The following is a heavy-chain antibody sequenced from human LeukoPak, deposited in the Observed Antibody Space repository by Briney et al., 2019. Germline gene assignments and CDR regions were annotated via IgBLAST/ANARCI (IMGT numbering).Heavy chain of an antibody. CDR2: ISNNGGYT. CDR1: GFTFSRHG. J-gene: IGHJ4*02. V-gene: IGHV3-23*01. CDR3: AKQLGYCSDGSCYFPY. D-gene: IGHD2-15*01. Sequence: PGGSLRLSCAPSGFTFSRHGMHWVRQAPGTGLEWVSAISNNGGYTYYADSVQGRFTISRDNSKSTLCLQMNSLRAEDTAVYYCAKQLGYCSDGSCYFPYWGQGTLVTVSS.